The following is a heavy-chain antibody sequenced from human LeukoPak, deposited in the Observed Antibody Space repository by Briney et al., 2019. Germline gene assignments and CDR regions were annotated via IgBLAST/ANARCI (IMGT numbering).Heavy chain of an antibody. Sequence: SDTLSLTCSVSGGSISTYYWSWIRQPPGKGLEYIGYVFYSGTTNYNPSLESRVTISLDTPRNEFSLRLSSVTAADTAVYYCARDPSSGWYYFDYWGQGTLVTVSS. J-gene: IGHJ4*02. V-gene: IGHV4-59*01. CDR3: ARDPSSGWYYFDY. CDR1: GGSISTYY. CDR2: VFYSGTT. D-gene: IGHD6-19*01.